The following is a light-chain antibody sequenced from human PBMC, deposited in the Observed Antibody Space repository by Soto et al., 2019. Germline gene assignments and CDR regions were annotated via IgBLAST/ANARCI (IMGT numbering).Light chain of an antibody. J-gene: IGKJ5*01. Sequence: EIVLTQSPATLSVSPGERATLSCRTSQSVGSNLAWYQQKPGQAPRLLIYGAFIRAPGFPVTFRGTGSGTDFTLEISRVETDDVGIYYCMQSTQLPPTFGQGTRLEIK. CDR1: QSVGSN. CDR2: GAF. CDR3: MQSTQLPPT. V-gene: IGKV3-15*01.